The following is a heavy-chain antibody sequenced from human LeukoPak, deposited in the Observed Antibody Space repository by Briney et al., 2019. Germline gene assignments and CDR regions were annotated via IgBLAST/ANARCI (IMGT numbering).Heavy chain of an antibody. Sequence: GGSLRLSCAASGLTFSSYAMHWVRQAPGKGLEWVAVVSYDGSNKYYADSVKGRFTISRDNSKNTLYLQMNSLRAEDTAVYYCAREVWGIVGATTYFDYWGQGTLVTVSS. CDR3: AREVWGIVGATTYFDY. V-gene: IGHV3-30-3*01. J-gene: IGHJ4*02. D-gene: IGHD1-26*01. CDR1: GLTFSSYA. CDR2: VSYDGSNK.